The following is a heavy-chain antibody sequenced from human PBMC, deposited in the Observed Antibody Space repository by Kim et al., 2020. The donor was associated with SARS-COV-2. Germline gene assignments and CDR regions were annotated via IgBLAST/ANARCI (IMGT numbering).Heavy chain of an antibody. J-gene: IGHJ4*02. D-gene: IGHD3-22*01. CDR1: SGSFSGYY. Sequence: SETLSLTCAVYSGSFSGYYWSWIRQPPGKGLEWIGEINHSGSTNYNPSLKSLVTISVDTSKNQFSLKLSSVTAADTAVYYCARAGDWLLLRAPRYFDYWGQGTLVTVSS. V-gene: IGHV4-34*01. CDR2: INHSGST. CDR3: ARAGDWLLLRAPRYFDY.